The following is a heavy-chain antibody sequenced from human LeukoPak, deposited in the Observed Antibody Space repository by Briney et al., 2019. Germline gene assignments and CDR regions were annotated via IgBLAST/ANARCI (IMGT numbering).Heavy chain of an antibody. Sequence: PGGSLRLSCAASGFTVSSSYMSWVRQAPGKGLEWVSVIYSGGSTYYADSVKGRFTISRDNSKNTLYLQMNSLRAEDTAVYYCARDPCGGDCYIGGWFDPWGQGTLVTVSS. CDR3: ARDPCGGDCYIGGWFDP. D-gene: IGHD2-21*02. J-gene: IGHJ5*02. CDR1: GFTVSSSY. V-gene: IGHV3-66*01. CDR2: IYSGGST.